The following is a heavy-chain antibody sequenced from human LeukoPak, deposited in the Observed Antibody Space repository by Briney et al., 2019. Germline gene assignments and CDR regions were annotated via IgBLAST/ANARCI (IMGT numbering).Heavy chain of an antibody. CDR3: ARDQRYCSGGSCYSAGTVTTEYYFDY. Sequence: SVKVSCKASGGTSSSYAISWVRQAPGQGLEWMGGIIPIFGTANYAQKFQGRVTITADKSTSTAYMELSSLRSEDTAVYYCARDQRYCSGGSCYSAGTVTTEYYFDYWGQGTLVTVSS. D-gene: IGHD2-15*01. CDR1: GGTSSSYA. V-gene: IGHV1-69*06. CDR2: IIPIFGTA. J-gene: IGHJ4*02.